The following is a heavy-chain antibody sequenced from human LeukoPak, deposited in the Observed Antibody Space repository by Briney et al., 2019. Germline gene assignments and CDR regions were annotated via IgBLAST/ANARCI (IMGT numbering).Heavy chain of an antibody. J-gene: IGHJ3*02. CDR3: VLAPDDAFDI. V-gene: IGHV4-30-2*01. Sequence: SQTLSLTCAVSGGSISSGGYSWSWIRQPPGKGLEWIGYIYHSGSTYYNPSLKSRVTISVDRSKNQFSLKLSSVTAADTAVYYCVLAPDDAFDIWGQGTMVTVSS. CDR1: GGSISSGGYS. CDR2: IYHSGST.